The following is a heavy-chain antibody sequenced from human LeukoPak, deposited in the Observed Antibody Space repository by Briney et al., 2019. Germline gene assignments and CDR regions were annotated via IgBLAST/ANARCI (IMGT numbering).Heavy chain of an antibody. CDR3: ARGDYVWGSYDY. CDR1: GFTFSSYD. V-gene: IGHV3-13*01. J-gene: IGHJ4*02. Sequence: GGSLRLSCAASGFTFSSYDMHWVRQATGKGLEWVSAIGTAGDTYYPGSVKGRFTISRENAKNSLYPQMNSLRAGDTAVYYCARGDYVWGSYDYWGQGTLVTVSS. D-gene: IGHD3-16*01. CDR2: IGTAGDT.